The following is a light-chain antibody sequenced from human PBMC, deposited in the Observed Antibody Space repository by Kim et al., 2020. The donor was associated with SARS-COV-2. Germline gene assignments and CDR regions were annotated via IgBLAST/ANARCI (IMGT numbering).Light chain of an antibody. CDR1: QSVNHY. CDR2: DAS. Sequence: EVVLTQSPSTLSLSPRERATLSCRASQSVNHYLVWYQQKPGQAPRLLIYDASTRVTGIPARFSVSGSGTDFTLTISSLEPEDSAVYYCQQRNNWPRTFGGGTKVDIK. CDR3: QQRNNWPRT. V-gene: IGKV3-11*01. J-gene: IGKJ4*01.